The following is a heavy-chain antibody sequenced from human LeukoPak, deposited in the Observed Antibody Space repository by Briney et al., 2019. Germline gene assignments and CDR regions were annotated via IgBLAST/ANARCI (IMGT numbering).Heavy chain of an antibody. J-gene: IGHJ4*02. CDR3: ARDYSGGDQGDY. CDR2: IYYSGST. D-gene: IGHD2-21*02. Sequence: PSETLSLTCTVSGGSISSYYWSWIRQPPGKGLEWIGYIYYSGSTNYNPSLKSRVTISVDTSKNQFSLKLSSVTAADTAVYYCARDYSGGDQGDYWGQGTLVTVSS. CDR1: GGSISSYY. V-gene: IGHV4-59*12.